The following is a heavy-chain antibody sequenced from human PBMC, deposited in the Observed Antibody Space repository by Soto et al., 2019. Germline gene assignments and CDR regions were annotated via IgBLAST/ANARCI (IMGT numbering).Heavy chain of an antibody. CDR2: ISYDGSNK. J-gene: IGHJ6*02. V-gene: IGHV3-30*18. CDR1: GFTFSSYG. D-gene: IGHD3-10*01. Sequence: GGSLRLSCAASGFTFSSYGMHWVRQAPGKGLEWVAVISYDGSNKYYADSVKGRFTISRDNSKNTLYLQMNSLRAEDTAVYYCAKDLVRGVISPYYYYYGMDVWGQGTTVTVSS. CDR3: AKDLVRGVISPYYYYYGMDV.